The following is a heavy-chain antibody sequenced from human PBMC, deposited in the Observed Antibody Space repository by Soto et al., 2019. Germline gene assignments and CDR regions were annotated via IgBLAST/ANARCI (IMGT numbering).Heavy chain of an antibody. J-gene: IGHJ6*02. CDR1: GFTVSSNY. Sequence: GGSLRLSCAASGFTVSSNYMNWVRQAPGKGLEWVSVIYSGGTTYYADSVKGRFTISRDNSKNTLYLQMNSLRAEDTAVYYCARESGREQLVPVYYYGMDGWGQGTTVTVSS. V-gene: IGHV3-53*01. D-gene: IGHD6-6*01. CDR3: ARESGREQLVPVYYYGMDG. CDR2: IYSGGTT.